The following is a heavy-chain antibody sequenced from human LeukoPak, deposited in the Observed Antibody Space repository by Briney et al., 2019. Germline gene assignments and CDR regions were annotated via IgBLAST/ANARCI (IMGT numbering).Heavy chain of an antibody. CDR1: GYTFTSYD. CDR2: MNPNSGNT. J-gene: IGHJ6*02. CDR3: ATSYGDYPSDYYYGMDV. Sequence: ASVTVSCKASGYTFTSYDINWVRQATGQGLEWMGWMNPNSGNTGYAQKFQGRVTMTRNTSISTAYMELSSLRSDDTAVYYCATSYGDYPSDYYYGMDVWGQGTTATVSS. V-gene: IGHV1-8*01. D-gene: IGHD4-17*01.